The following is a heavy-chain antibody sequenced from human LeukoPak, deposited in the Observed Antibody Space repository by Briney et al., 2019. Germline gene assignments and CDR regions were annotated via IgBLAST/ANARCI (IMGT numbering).Heavy chain of an antibody. J-gene: IGHJ4*02. Sequence: GESLKITCKGSGYSFTSYWIGWVRQMPGKGLEWMGIIYPGDSDTRYSPSFQGQVTISADKSISTAYLQWSSLKASDTAMYYCATPTSGSWYLPDYWGQGTLVTVSS. CDR3: ATPTSGSWYLPDY. CDR2: IYPGDSDT. D-gene: IGHD6-13*01. V-gene: IGHV5-51*01. CDR1: GYSFTSYW.